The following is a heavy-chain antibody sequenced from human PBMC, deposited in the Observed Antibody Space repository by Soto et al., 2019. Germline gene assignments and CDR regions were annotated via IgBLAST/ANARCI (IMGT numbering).Heavy chain of an antibody. CDR2: IYPGDSDT. J-gene: IGHJ6*02. CDR3: ARHHSYCSSTSCSMGDYYYYGMDV. V-gene: IGHV5-51*01. D-gene: IGHD2-2*01. CDR1: GYSFTSYW. Sequence: PGESLKISCKGSGYSFTSYWICWVRQMPGKGLEWMGIIYPGDSDTTYSPSFQGQVTISADKSISTAYLQWSSLKASDTAMYYCARHHSYCSSTSCSMGDYYYYGMDVWGQGTTVTVSS.